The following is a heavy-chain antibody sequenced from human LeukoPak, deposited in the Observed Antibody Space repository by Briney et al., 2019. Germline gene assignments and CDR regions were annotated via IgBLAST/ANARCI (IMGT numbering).Heavy chain of an antibody. V-gene: IGHV3-30*02. Sequence: GGSLRLSCAASGFTFSSYGMHWVRQAPGKGLEWVAFIRYDGSNKYYTDSVKGRFTISRDNSKNTLYLQMNSLRAEDTAVYYCAKAGLGIRGKFDYWGQGTLVTVSS. J-gene: IGHJ4*02. CDR3: AKAGLGIRGKFDY. CDR2: IRYDGSNK. D-gene: IGHD7-27*01. CDR1: GFTFSSYG.